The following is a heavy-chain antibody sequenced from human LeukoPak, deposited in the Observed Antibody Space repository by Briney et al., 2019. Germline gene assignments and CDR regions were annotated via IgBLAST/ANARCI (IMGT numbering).Heavy chain of an antibody. CDR3: ARQEWQQLVIIDY. CDR1: GGSISSSSYY. D-gene: IGHD6-13*01. V-gene: IGHV4-39*01. J-gene: IGHJ4*02. CDR2: VYYSGST. Sequence: SETLSLTCTVSGGSISSSSYYWGWLRQPPGKGLEWIGSVYYSGSTYYNPSLKSRVTISVDMSKNQFSLKLSSVTAADTAVYYCARQEWQQLVIIDYWGQGTLVTVSS.